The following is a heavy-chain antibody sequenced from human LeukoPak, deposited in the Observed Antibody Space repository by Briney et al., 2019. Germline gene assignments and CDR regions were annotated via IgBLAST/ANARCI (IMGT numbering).Heavy chain of an antibody. J-gene: IGHJ4*02. D-gene: IGHD6-19*01. CDR2: ISPYNGNT. CDR1: GYDFTSVG. Sequence: ASVTVSCKASGYDFTSVGITWVRRAPGQGLEWMGWISPYNGNTRYAQKFQGRVAMTTDTSTTTAYMELRGLRFNDTAVYYCARAGPGSGWYFDYWGQGTLVTVSS. V-gene: IGHV1-18*01. CDR3: ARAGPGSGWYFDY.